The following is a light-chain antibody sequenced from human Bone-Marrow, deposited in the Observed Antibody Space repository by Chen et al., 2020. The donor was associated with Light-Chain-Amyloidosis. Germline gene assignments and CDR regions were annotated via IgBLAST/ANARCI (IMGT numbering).Light chain of an antibody. CDR3: HVWDTTNDHVV. J-gene: IGLJ3*02. CDR2: DDR. CDR1: NLGFQS. V-gene: IGLV3-21*02. Sequence: SEVLPLSHSVSVAPGQTATIPCGGNNLGFQSVHWYQQRPGQDPVLVVHDDRDRPSGIPERFSGSNSGDTATLTISRVESGDVADYYCHVWDTTNDHVVFGGGTKPTVL.